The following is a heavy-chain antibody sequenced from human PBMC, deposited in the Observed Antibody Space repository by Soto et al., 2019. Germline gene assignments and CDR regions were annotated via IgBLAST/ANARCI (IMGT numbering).Heavy chain of an antibody. CDR3: AITRPILRFLEWLPTATNYFDY. D-gene: IGHD3-3*01. V-gene: IGHV1-69*06. J-gene: IGHJ4*02. Sequence: SVKVSCKASGGTFSSYAISWVRQAPGQGLEWMGGIIPIFGTANYAQKFQGRVTITADKSTSTAYMELSSLRSEDTAVYYCAITRPILRFLEWLPTATNYFDYWGQGTLVTVSS. CDR2: IIPIFGTA. CDR1: GGTFSSYA.